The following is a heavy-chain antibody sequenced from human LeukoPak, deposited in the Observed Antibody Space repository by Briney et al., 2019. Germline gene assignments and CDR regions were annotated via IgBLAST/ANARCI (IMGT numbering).Heavy chain of an antibody. CDR1: GFTYSNYA. J-gene: IGHJ4*02. Sequence: GGSLRLSCEASGFTYSNYAMNWVRQAPGKGLEWVSAITGSGDYTYYADSVKGRFTISRDNSKNTLYLQMNSLRAEDTAVYYCAKAWPELRDEYWGQGTLVTVSS. V-gene: IGHV3-23*01. D-gene: IGHD1-26*01. CDR2: ITGSGDYT. CDR3: AKAWPELRDEY.